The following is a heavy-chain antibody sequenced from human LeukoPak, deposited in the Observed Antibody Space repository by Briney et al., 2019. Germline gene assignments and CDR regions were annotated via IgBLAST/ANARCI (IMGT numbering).Heavy chain of an antibody. Sequence: GASVKVSCKASGGTFSSYAISWVRQAPGQGLEWMGGIIPIFGTANYAQKFQGRVTITADKSTSTAYMELSSLRSEDTAVYYCARVGIVGGGVNRPYDYWGQGTLVTVSS. J-gene: IGHJ4*02. CDR3: ARVGIVGGGVNRPYDY. D-gene: IGHD1-26*01. V-gene: IGHV1-69*06. CDR1: GGTFSSYA. CDR2: IIPIFGTA.